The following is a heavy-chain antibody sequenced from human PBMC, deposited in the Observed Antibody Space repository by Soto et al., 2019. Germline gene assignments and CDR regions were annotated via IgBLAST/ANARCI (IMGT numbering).Heavy chain of an antibody. J-gene: IGHJ5*02. Sequence: QVQLVQSGAEVKKPGASVKVSCKASGYTFTSYDINWVRQATGQGLEWMGWMNPNSGNTGYAKKCQGSVTMTRTTSISTAYMELSSLSSEDTAVYYCARDQLEPGYNWFDPWGQGTLVTVSS. CDR1: GYTFTSYD. V-gene: IGHV1-8*01. D-gene: IGHD2-2*01. CDR3: ARDQLEPGYNWFDP. CDR2: MNPNSGNT.